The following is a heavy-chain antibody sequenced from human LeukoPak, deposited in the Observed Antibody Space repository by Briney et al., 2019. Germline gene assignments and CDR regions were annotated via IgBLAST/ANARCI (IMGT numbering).Heavy chain of an antibody. D-gene: IGHD3-10*01. V-gene: IGHV3-23*01. CDR3: AKGTYYHSSGSSHTQSFGEN. CDR2: ISGSGGGT. J-gene: IGHJ4*02. CDR1: GFTFSDYY. Sequence: PGGTLRLSRAASGFTFSDYYMSWVREAPGKGLECVSVISGSGGGTYYADSVKGRFTISRDNSKNTMYLQMNSLRAEDTAVYYCAKGTYYHSSGSSHTQSFGENWGQGTLVTVSS.